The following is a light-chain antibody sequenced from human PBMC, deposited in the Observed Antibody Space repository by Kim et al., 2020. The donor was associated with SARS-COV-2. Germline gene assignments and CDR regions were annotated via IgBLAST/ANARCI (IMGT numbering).Light chain of an antibody. J-gene: IGKJ1*01. CDR2: LGS. Sequence: DIVMTQSPLSLSVTPGEPASISCRSSQSLLHSNGYKYLDWYLQKAGQSPQLMIYLGSNRSSGVPDRCSGSGSGTDFTLKISRVEAEDVGVYYCMQALQTRTFGQGTKVDIK. CDR1: QSLLHSNGYKY. V-gene: IGKV2-28*01. CDR3: MQALQTRT.